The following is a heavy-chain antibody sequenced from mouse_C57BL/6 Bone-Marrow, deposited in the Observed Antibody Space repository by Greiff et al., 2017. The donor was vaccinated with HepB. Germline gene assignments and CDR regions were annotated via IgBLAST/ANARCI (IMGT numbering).Heavy chain of an antibody. Sequence: QVQLQQSGAELVRPGTSVKMSCKASGYTFTNYWIGWAKQRPGHGLEWIGDIYPGGGYTNYNEKFKGKATLTADKASSTAYMQFSSLTSEDSAIYYCARILSEAMDYWGQGTSVTVSS. CDR3: ARILSEAMDY. V-gene: IGHV1-63*01. CDR1: GYTFTNYW. CDR2: IYPGGGYT. J-gene: IGHJ4*01. D-gene: IGHD6-5*01.